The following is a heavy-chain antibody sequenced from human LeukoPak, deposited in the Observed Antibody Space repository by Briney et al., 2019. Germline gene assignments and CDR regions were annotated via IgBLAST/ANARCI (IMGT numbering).Heavy chain of an antibody. D-gene: IGHD2-2*01. CDR2: IYYSGST. J-gene: IGHJ4*02. V-gene: IGHV4-59*01. CDR1: GGPISSYY. CDR3: ARDQGRGGPLVFDY. Sequence: PSETLSLTCTVSGGPISSYYWSWIRQPPGKGLEWIGYIYYSGSTNYNPSLKSRVTISVDTSKNQFSLKLSSVTAADTAVYYCARDQGRGGPLVFDYWGQGTLVTVSS.